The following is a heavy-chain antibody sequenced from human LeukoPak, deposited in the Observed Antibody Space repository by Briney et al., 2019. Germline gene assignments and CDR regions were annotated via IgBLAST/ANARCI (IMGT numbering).Heavy chain of an antibody. V-gene: IGHV3-48*01. Sequence: GGSVSFSCAVSGFTFCSYIMNWVRQAPGKGVEWVSYFSSSSSTIYYADSVKGRFTISRDNAKNSLYLQMNSLRAEDTAVYYCARFTRGFDPWGQGTLVTVSS. CDR1: GFTFCSYI. CDR2: FSSSSSTI. CDR3: ARFTRGFDP. J-gene: IGHJ5*02.